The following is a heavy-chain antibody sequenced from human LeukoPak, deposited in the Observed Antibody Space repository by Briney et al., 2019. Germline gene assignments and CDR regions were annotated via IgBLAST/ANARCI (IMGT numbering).Heavy chain of an antibody. J-gene: IGHJ4*02. Sequence: GESLKISCKGSGYTFTTYWIGWVRQMPGKGLEWMGSIYPGDSDPTYSPSFQGQVTISADKSISTAYLQWSSLKASDSAMYYCARHGLGSSWFGFDYWGQGTLVTVSS. CDR3: ARHGLGSSWFGFDY. V-gene: IGHV5-51*01. D-gene: IGHD6-13*01. CDR1: GYTFTTYW. CDR2: IYPGDSDP.